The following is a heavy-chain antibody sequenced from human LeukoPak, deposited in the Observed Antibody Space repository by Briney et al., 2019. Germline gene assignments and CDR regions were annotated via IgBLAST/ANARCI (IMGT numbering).Heavy chain of an antibody. D-gene: IGHD3-22*01. CDR3: ARTTYSSGYYLYYYYYMDV. J-gene: IGHJ6*03. V-gene: IGHV4-59*01. CDR2: IYYSGST. CDR1: GGSISSYY. Sequence: PSETLSLTCTVSGGSISSYYWSWIRQPPGKGLEWIGYIYYSGSTNYNPSLKSRVTISVDTSKNQFSLKLSSVTAADTAVYYCARTTYSSGYYLYYYYYMDVWGKGTTVTVSS.